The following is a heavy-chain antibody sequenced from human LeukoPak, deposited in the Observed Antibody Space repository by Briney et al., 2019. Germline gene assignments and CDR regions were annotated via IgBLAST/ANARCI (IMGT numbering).Heavy chain of an antibody. V-gene: IGHV4-4*02. J-gene: IGHJ4*02. CDR1: GASISSNW. CDR2: IHHSGSA. CDR3: ARIVRDLRQLSDY. D-gene: IGHD1-1*01. Sequence: SSETLSLTCAVSGASISSNWWNWVRQPPGKGLEWIGEIHHSGSANYNPSLKSRVTISLDTSENHFSLKLSSVTAADTAVYYCARIVRDLRQLSDYWGQGTLVTVSS.